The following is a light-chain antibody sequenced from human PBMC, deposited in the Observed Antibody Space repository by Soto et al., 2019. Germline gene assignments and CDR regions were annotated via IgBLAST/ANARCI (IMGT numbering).Light chain of an antibody. CDR2: AAS. Sequence: EIVLTPSPGTLSLSPGDRATLSFRASQSVIRSYLVWYQQKPGQAPRLLMYAASNRATGIPARFSGSGSGTDFTLNISSLEPEDFAVYYCQQRSNWPLTFGGGTKVDIK. CDR3: QQRSNWPLT. CDR1: QSVIRSY. V-gene: IGKV3D-20*02. J-gene: IGKJ4*01.